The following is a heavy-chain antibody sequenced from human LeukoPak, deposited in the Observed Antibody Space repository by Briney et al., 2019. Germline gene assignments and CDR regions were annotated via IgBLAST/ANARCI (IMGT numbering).Heavy chain of an antibody. J-gene: IGHJ4*02. CDR2: IKQDGSEK. V-gene: IGHV3-7*01. D-gene: IGHD3-22*01. CDR3: ARGGDSGYRSFDF. Sequence: GGSLRLSCEASGFSFSNYNMDWVRQTPGKGLEWVASIKQDGSEKYYVDSVKGRFTISRDNAKNSLFLQMNSLRAEDTAVFYCARGGDSGYRSFDFWGQGILVIVSS. CDR1: GFSFSNYN.